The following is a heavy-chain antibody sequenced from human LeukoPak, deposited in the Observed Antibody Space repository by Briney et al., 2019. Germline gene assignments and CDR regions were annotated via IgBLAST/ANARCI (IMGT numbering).Heavy chain of an antibody. Sequence: PGGSLRLSCAASGLTFSSYATSWVRQAPGKGLEWVSAISGSGGSTYYADSVKGRFTISRDNSKNTLYLQMNSLRAEDTAVYYCAKDVEQQLVRVGAFDIWGQGTMVTVSS. J-gene: IGHJ3*02. CDR3: AKDVEQQLVRVGAFDI. D-gene: IGHD6-13*01. V-gene: IGHV3-23*01. CDR2: ISGSGGST. CDR1: GLTFSSYA.